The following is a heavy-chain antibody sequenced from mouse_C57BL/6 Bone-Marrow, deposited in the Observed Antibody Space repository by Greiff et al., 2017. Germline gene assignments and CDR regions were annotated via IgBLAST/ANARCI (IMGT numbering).Heavy chain of an antibody. D-gene: IGHD1-1*01. CDR2: IDPENGDT. CDR3: TTDYGSPY. Sequence: VQLKQSGAELVRPGASVKLSCTASGFNIKDDYMHWVKQRPEQGLEWIGWIDPENGDTEYASKFQGKATITADTSYNTAYLQLSSLTSEDTAVYYCTTDYGSPYWGQGTSVTVSS. CDR1: GFNIKDDY. V-gene: IGHV14-4*01. J-gene: IGHJ4*01.